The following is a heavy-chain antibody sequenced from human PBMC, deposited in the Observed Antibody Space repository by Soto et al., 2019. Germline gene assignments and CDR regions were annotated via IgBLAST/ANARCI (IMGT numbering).Heavy chain of an antibody. CDR3: ARDQAQYYDDVLTGRVEYYYYYGMDV. V-gene: IGHV1-2*04. J-gene: IGHJ6*02. CDR1: GYTFTGYY. Sequence: ASVKVSCKASGYTFTGYYMHWVRQAPGQGLEWMGWIDPNSGGTNYAQKFQGWVTMTRDTSISTAYMELSRLRSDDTAVYYCARDQAQYYDDVLTGRVEYYYYYGMDVWGQGTTVTVSS. CDR2: IDPNSGGT. D-gene: IGHD3-9*01.